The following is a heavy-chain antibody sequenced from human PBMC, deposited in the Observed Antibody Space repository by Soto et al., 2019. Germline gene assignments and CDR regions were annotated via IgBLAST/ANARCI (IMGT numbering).Heavy chain of an antibody. V-gene: IGHV4-28*01. CDR2: TYYSGTT. D-gene: IGHD1-26*01. Sequence: SETLSLPCAVSGYSISSSNWWGWIRQPPGKGLEWIGYTYYSGTTYYNPSLKSRVTMSVDTSKNQFSLKLTSVTAVDTAVYYCARREIQGPIDYWGQGTLVTVSS. CDR1: GYSISSSNW. J-gene: IGHJ4*02. CDR3: ARREIQGPIDY.